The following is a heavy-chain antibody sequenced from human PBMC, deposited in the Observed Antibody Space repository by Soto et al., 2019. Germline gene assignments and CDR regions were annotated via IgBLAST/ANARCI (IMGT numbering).Heavy chain of an antibody. CDR2: ISAYNGNT. CDR3: ARDSNIAVAGRAGRVYYYYYGMDV. V-gene: IGHV1-18*01. D-gene: IGHD6-19*01. Sequence: QVQLVQSGAEVKKPGASVKVSCKASGYTFTSYGISWVRQAPGQGLEWMGWISAYNGNTNYAQKLQGRVTMTTDTSTSTAYMELRSLRSDDTAVYYCARDSNIAVAGRAGRVYYYYYGMDVWGQGTTVTVSS. J-gene: IGHJ6*02. CDR1: GYTFTSYG.